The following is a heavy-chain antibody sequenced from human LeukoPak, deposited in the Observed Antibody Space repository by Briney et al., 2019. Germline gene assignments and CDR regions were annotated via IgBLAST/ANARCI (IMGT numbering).Heavy chain of an antibody. CDR2: IYTSGST. Sequence: PSETLSLTCTVSGGSISSYYWSWIRQPAGKGLEWIGRIYTSGSTNYNPSLKSRVTMSVDTSKNQFSLKLSSVTAADTAVYYCARSFQQLLQEWFDPWGQGTLVTVSS. V-gene: IGHV4-4*07. CDR1: GGSISSYY. J-gene: IGHJ5*02. CDR3: ARSFQQLLQEWFDP. D-gene: IGHD6-13*01.